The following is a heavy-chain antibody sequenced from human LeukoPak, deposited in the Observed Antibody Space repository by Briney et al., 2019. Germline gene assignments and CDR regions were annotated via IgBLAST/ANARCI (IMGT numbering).Heavy chain of an antibody. D-gene: IGHD5-12*01. V-gene: IGHV4-34*01. CDR1: GGSFSGYY. Sequence: SETLSLTCAVYGGSFSGYYWSWIRQPPGKGLEWIGKINHSGSTNYNPSLKSRVTISVDTSKNQFSLKLSSVTAADTAVYYCAGVDIVATVAFDYWGQGTLVTVSS. CDR3: AGVDIVATVAFDY. J-gene: IGHJ4*02. CDR2: INHSGST.